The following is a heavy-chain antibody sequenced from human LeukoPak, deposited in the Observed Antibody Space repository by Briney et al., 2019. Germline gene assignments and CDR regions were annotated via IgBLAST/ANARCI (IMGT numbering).Heavy chain of an antibody. D-gene: IGHD6-19*01. Sequence: GGSLRLSCVASGFTLSSYSMNWVRQAPGKGLEWVSYISGGSSTIYNADSVKGRFTISRDNAKNLLYLLMDTLRAEDTAVYYCARVGSNQWLDYWGQGTLVTVSS. V-gene: IGHV3-48*01. CDR3: ARVGSNQWLDY. J-gene: IGHJ4*02. CDR1: GFTLSSYS. CDR2: ISGGSSTI.